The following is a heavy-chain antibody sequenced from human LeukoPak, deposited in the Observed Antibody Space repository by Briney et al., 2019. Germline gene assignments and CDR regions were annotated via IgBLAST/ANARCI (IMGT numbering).Heavy chain of an antibody. Sequence: PGGSLRLSCAASGFTFSSYWMSCVRQAPGKGLEWVANIKQDGSEKYYVDSVKGRFTISRDNAKNSLYLQMNSLRAEDTAVYYCARDGSPEASINYFDTWGQGTPVTVSS. J-gene: IGHJ5*02. D-gene: IGHD5-24*01. CDR3: ARDGSPEASINYFDT. CDR2: IKQDGSEK. CDR1: GFTFSSYW. V-gene: IGHV3-7*01.